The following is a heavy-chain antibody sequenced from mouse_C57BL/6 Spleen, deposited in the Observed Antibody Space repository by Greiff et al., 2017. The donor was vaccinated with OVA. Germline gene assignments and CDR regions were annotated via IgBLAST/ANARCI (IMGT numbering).Heavy chain of an antibody. CDR2: IHPNSGST. V-gene: IGHV1-64*01. Sequence: QVQLQQPGAELVKPGASVKLSCKASGYTFTSYWMHWVKQRPGQGLEWIGMIHPNSGSTNSNEKFKSKATLTVDKSSSTAYMQRSSLTSEDSAVYYRARELDYSNYWFAYWGQGTLVTVSA. CDR3: ARELDYSNYWFAY. D-gene: IGHD2-5*01. CDR1: GYTFTSYW. J-gene: IGHJ3*01.